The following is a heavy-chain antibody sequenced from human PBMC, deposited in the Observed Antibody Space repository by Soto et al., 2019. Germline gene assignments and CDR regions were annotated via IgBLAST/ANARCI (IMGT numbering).Heavy chain of an antibody. CDR2: IRSSSSTI. D-gene: IGHD3-16*01. Sequence: PGGSLRLSCAASGFTFSSYSMNWVRQAPGKGLEWVSYIRSSSSTIYYADSVKGRFTISRDNAKNSLYLQMNSLRDEDTAVYYCAKLGEDYYYYYGMDVWGQGTTVTVSS. CDR3: AKLGEDYYYYYGMDV. CDR1: GFTFSSYS. V-gene: IGHV3-48*02. J-gene: IGHJ6*02.